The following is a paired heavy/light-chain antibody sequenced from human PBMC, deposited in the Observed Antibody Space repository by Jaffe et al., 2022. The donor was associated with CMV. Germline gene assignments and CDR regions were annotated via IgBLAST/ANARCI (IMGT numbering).Light chain of an antibody. V-gene: IGLV2-14*03. CDR2: DVS. Sequence: QSALTQPASVSGSPGQSITISCTGTSSDVGGYNYVSWYQQNPGKAPKLMIYDVSNRPSGVSNRFSGSKSGNTASLTISGLQAEDEADYHCSSYTSISASYVFGTGTKVTVL. CDR3: SSYTSISASYV. CDR1: SSDVGGYNY. J-gene: IGLJ1*01.
Heavy chain of an antibody. CDR2: INPSGGST. Sequence: QVQLVQSGAEVKKPGASVTVSCKASGYTFTTYYMHWVRQAPGQGLEWMGIINPSGGSTRYAQKFQGRFAMTRDTSTSTVHMELSSLRSEDTAVYYCARERMGARDSSGYSFDSWGQGTLVTVSS. CDR1: GYTFTTYY. V-gene: IGHV1-46*01. D-gene: IGHD3-22*01. CDR3: ARERMGARDSSGYSFDS. J-gene: IGHJ4*02.